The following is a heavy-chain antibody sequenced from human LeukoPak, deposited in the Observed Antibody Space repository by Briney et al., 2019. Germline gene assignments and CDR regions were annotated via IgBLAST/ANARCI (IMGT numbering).Heavy chain of an antibody. CDR3: ARDFHRRLYDSSGYYPY. CDR1: GFTFSSYS. J-gene: IGHJ4*02. V-gene: IGHV3-48*01. Sequence: GGSLRLSCAVSGFTFSSYSMNWVRQAPGKGLEWVSYISSSSSTIHYADSVKGRFTISRDNAKNSLYLQMNSLRADDTAVYYCARDFHRRLYDSSGYYPYWGQGTLVTVSS. CDR2: ISSSSSTI. D-gene: IGHD3-22*01.